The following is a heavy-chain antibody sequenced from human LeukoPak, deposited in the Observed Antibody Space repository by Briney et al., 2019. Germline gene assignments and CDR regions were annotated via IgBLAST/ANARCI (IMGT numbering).Heavy chain of an antibody. J-gene: IGHJ6*02. CDR2: ISGDGGST. Sequence: PGGSLRLSCAASGFTLDDYAMHCVRQAPGKGLEWVSLISGDGGSTYYADSVKGRFTISRDNSKNSLYLQMNSLRAEDTAVHYCARGHYGMDVWGQGTTVTVSS. CDR1: GFTLDDYA. CDR3: ARGHYGMDV. V-gene: IGHV3-43*02.